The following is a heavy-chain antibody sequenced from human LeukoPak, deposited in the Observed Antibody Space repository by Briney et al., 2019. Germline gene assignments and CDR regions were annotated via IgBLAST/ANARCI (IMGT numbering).Heavy chain of an antibody. J-gene: IGHJ4*02. D-gene: IGHD5-12*01. CDR3: AKDRARGATAYYLDY. CDR1: GFTFSSYA. Sequence: GGSLRLSCAASGFTFSSYAMSWVRQAPGKGLEWVSAISGSGGSTYYADSVKGRFTISRGNSKNTLYLQMNSLRAEDTAVYYCAKDRARGATAYYLDYWGQGTLVTVSS. V-gene: IGHV3-23*01. CDR2: ISGSGGST.